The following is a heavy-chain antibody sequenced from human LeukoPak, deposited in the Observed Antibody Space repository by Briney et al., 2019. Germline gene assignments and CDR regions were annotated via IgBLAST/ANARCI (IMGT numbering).Heavy chain of an antibody. D-gene: IGHD5-18*01. J-gene: IGHJ5*02. Sequence: SETLSLTCTVSGGSISSSSYYWGWIRPPPGKGLLWIGSIYYSRSTYYNPSLKSRVTISVDTSKNQFSLKLSSVTAADTAVYYCARHLTPPPGDSYGYLVGSFDPWGQGTLVTVSS. V-gene: IGHV4-39*01. CDR3: ARHLTPPPGDSYGYLVGSFDP. CDR2: IYYSRST. CDR1: GGSISSSSYY.